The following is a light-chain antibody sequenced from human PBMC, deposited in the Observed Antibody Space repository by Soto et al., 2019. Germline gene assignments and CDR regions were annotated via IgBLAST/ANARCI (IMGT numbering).Light chain of an antibody. CDR3: QTWGTGIQG. CDR1: SGHSSYA. J-gene: IGLJ2*01. V-gene: IGLV4-69*01. Sequence: QPVLTQSPSASASLGASVKLTCTLSSGHSSYAIAWHQQQPEKGPRYLMKLNSDGSHSKGDGIPDRFSGSSSGAERYLTSSSLQSEYAADYDCQTWGTGIQGFGGGTKRTVL. CDR2: LNSDGSH.